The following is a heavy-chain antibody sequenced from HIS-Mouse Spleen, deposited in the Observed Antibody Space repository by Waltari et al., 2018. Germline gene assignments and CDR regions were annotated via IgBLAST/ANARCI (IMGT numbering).Heavy chain of an antibody. D-gene: IGHD6-13*01. CDR1: GGSISSSSYY. Sequence: QLQLQESGPGLLKPSETLSLTCTVSGGSISSSSYYSGGIRQPPGKGLAWIGSIYYSGSTYYNPSLKSRVTISVDTSKNQFSLKLSSVTTADTAVYYCAREIPYSSSWYDWYFDLWGRGTLVTVSS. CDR2: IYYSGST. CDR3: AREIPYSSSWYDWYFDL. J-gene: IGHJ2*01. V-gene: IGHV4-39*07.